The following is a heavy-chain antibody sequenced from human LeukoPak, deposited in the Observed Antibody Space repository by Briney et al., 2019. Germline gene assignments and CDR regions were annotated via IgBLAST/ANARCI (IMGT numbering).Heavy chain of an antibody. J-gene: IGHJ6*03. CDR3: ARALRVGWNDGRLSYMDV. V-gene: IGHV4-4*07. Sequence: PSETLSLTCTVSSDSMTSYYWSWIRQPAGKGLEWIGRIYTSGGTNYNPSLKSRVIMSADTSKNQFSLELSSVAAADTAVYYCARALRVGWNDGRLSYMDVWGKGTIVTVSS. CDR2: IYTSGGT. CDR1: SDSMTSYY. D-gene: IGHD1-1*01.